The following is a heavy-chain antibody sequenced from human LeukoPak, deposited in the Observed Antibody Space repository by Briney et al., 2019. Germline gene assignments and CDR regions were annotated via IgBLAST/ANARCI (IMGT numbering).Heavy chain of an antibody. CDR2: ISYDGSNK. J-gene: IGHJ6*02. CDR3: AKGYGGNYYGMDV. D-gene: IGHD4-23*01. V-gene: IGHV3-30*18. CDR1: GFTFSSYG. Sequence: GGSLRLSCAASGFTFSSYGMRWVRQAPGKGLEWVAVISYDGSNKYYADSVKGRFTISRDNSKNTLYLQMNSLRAEDTAVYYCAKGYGGNYYGMDVWGQGTTVTVSS.